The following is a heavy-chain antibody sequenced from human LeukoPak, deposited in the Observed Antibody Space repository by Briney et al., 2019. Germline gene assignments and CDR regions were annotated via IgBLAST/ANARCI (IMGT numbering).Heavy chain of an antibody. CDR1: GFTFSDYY. CDR3: ARVVLGGGYSSSWYVWWFDP. J-gene: IGHJ5*02. D-gene: IGHD6-13*01. CDR2: ISSSGSTI. V-gene: IGHV3-11*01. Sequence: GGSLRLSCAASGFTFSDYYMSWIRQAPGKGLEWVSYISSSGSTIYYADSVKGRFTISRDIAKNSLYLQMNSLGAEDTAVYYCARVVLGGGYSSSWYVWWFDPWGQGTLVTVSS.